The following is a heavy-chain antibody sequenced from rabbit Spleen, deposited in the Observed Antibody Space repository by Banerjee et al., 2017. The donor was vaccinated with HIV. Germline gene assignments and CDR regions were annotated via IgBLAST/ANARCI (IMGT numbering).Heavy chain of an antibody. CDR1: GFSFSSSYY. Sequence: QSLQESGGGLFQPGGSLALTCTASGFSFSSSYYMCWVRQAPGKGLECIACIYADSRGSTYYASWAKGRFTISKASSTTVTLQMTSLTAADTATYFCARAGYAGNAYDLWGPGTLVTVS. D-gene: IGHD4-2*01. CDR3: ARAGYAGNAYDL. J-gene: IGHJ4*01. V-gene: IGHV1S40*01. CDR2: IYADSRGST.